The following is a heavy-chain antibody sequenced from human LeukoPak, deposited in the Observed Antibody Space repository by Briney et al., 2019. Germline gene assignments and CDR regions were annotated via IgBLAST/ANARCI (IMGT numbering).Heavy chain of an antibody. CDR2: IYYSGST. CDR1: GGSISSYY. J-gene: IGHJ4*02. D-gene: IGHD4-17*01. Sequence: PSETLSLTCTVSGGSISSYYWSWIRQPPGKGLEWIGYIYYSGSTNYNPSPKSRVTISVDTSKNQFSLKLSSVTAADTAVYYCARQESYGDPFDYWGQGTLVTVSS. CDR3: ARQESYGDPFDY. V-gene: IGHV4-59*08.